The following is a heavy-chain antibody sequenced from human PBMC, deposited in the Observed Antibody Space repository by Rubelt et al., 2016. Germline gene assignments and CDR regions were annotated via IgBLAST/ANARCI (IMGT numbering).Heavy chain of an antibody. J-gene: IGHJ4*02. CDR3: ARSGSMVRGVTNY. V-gene: IGHV3-7*01. CDR2: IKQDGSEK. CDR1: GFTFSSYW. D-gene: IGHD3-10*01. Sequence: GGSLRLSCAASGFTFSSYWLSWVRQAPGKGLEWVANIKQDGSEKYYVDSVKGRFTISRDNAKNSLYLQMNSLRAEDTAVYYCARSGSMVRGVTNYWGQGTLVTVSS.